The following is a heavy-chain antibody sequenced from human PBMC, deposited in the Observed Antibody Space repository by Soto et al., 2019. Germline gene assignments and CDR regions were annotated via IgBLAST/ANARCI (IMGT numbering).Heavy chain of an antibody. V-gene: IGHV4-39*01. J-gene: IGHJ5*02. Sequence: QLQLQESGPRLVKPSETLSLICSVSGGSIRSGSNYWAWIRQPPGKGLDWIGTVSYNGNTYYNATLKDRLAFSADTSKNQFSLKLSAVSAADTSVYYCVRQTIVRGVLSWFDPWGQGTLVTVSS. D-gene: IGHD3-10*01. CDR1: GGSIRSGSNY. CDR3: VRQTIVRGVLSWFDP. CDR2: VSYNGNT.